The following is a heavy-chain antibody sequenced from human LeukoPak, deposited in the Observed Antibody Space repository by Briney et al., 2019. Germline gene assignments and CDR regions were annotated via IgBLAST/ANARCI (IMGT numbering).Heavy chain of an antibody. CDR1: GYTFTSYG. J-gene: IGHJ6*03. V-gene: IGHV1-18*01. D-gene: IGHD6-19*01. CDR3: ARRAVDNSYYYYMDV. CDR2: ISAYNGKT. Sequence: ASVKVSCKASGYTFTSYGISWVRQAPGQGLEWMGWISAYNGKTNYAQKFQGRVTITRNTSISTAYMEVSSLRYEDTAVYYCARRAVDNSYYYYMDVWGKGTTVTVSS.